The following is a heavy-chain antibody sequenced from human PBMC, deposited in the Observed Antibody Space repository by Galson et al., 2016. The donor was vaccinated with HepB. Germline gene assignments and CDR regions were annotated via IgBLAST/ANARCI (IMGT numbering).Heavy chain of an antibody. V-gene: IGHV3-30*04. CDR1: GFTFGSYA. Sequence: SLRLSCANSGFTFGSYAMHWVRQAPDKGPEWVAVISYDGNNKNYADPVKGRFTISRDNSKNTLYLQMNSLSAEDTAGYYCARISNYGYWVPFYWGQGTLGTVSS. J-gene: IGHJ4*02. CDR2: ISYDGNNK. CDR3: ARISNYGYWVPFY. D-gene: IGHD5-18*01.